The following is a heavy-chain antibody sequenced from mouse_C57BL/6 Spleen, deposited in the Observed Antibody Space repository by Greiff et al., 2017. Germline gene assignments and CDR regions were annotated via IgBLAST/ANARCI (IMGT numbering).Heavy chain of an antibody. V-gene: IGHV1-55*01. J-gene: IGHJ4*01. CDR2: IYPVSGST. CDR1: GYTFTSYW. CDR3: ARGATTVVDYAMDY. Sequence: QVQLQQPGAELVKPGASVKMSCKASGYTFTSYWITWVKQRPGQGLEWIGDIYPVSGSTNYNEKFKSKATLTVDTSSSTAYMQLSSLTSEDSAVYYCARGATTVVDYAMDYWGQGTSVTVSS. D-gene: IGHD1-1*01.